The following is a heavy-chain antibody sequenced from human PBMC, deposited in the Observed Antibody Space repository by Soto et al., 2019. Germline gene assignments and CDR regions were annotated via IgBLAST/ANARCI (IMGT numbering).Heavy chain of an antibody. Sequence: KASETLSLTCTVSGGSISSGGYYWSWIRQHPGKGLEWIGYIYYSGSTYYNPSLKSRVTISVDTSKNQFSLKLSSVTAADTAVYYCARAYSYGLTFDYWGQGTLVTVSS. J-gene: IGHJ4*02. CDR3: ARAYSYGLTFDY. D-gene: IGHD5-18*01. V-gene: IGHV4-31*03. CDR2: IYYSGST. CDR1: GGSISSGGYY.